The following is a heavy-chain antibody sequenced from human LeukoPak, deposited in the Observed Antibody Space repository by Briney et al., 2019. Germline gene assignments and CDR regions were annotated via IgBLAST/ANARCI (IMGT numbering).Heavy chain of an antibody. J-gene: IGHJ4*02. D-gene: IGHD1-14*01. V-gene: IGHV3-30*03. CDR2: ISYDGSNK. Sequence: GRSLRLSCAASGFTFSSYGMHWVRQAPGKGLEWVAVISYDGSNKYYADSVKGRFTISRDNSKNSLYLQMNSLRAEDTALYHCARDRGITTRQGLDYWGQGTLVTVSS. CDR1: GFTFSSYG. CDR3: ARDRGITTRQGLDY.